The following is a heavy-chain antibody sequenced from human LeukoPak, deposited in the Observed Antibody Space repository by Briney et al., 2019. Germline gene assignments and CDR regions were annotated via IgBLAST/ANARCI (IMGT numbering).Heavy chain of an antibody. Sequence: GGSLRLSCEASGVSFSGSVIHWVRQAPGKGLEWVGRIRSNANNYATSYAESTKGRFIISRDDSKNTAYLQMNSLKIEDTATYFCTGAVTLRGGLFSAHWGQGTLVIVTS. CDR2: IRSNANNYAT. J-gene: IGHJ4*02. D-gene: IGHD2/OR15-2a*01. CDR1: GVSFSGSV. V-gene: IGHV3-73*01. CDR3: TGAVTLRGGLFSAH.